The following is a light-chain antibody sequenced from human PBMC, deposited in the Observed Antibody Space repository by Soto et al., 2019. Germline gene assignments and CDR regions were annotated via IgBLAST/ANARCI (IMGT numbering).Light chain of an antibody. CDR2: DAS. CDR3: QHRSTWPWT. Sequence: EIVLTQSPATLSVSPGETATLSCGASQSVSSWLAWYQQKPGQAPRLLIYDASSRATGIPSRFSGSGSGTDFTLTISSLQPEDFAAYYCQHRSTWPWTFGQGTKVDIK. V-gene: IGKV3-11*01. CDR1: QSVSSW. J-gene: IGKJ1*01.